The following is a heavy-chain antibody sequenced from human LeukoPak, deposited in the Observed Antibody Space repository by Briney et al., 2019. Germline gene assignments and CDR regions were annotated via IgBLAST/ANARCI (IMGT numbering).Heavy chain of an antibody. Sequence: SETLSLTCTVSGGSISSYYWSWIRQPPGRGLEWIGYIYYSGSTNFSPSLKSRVTMSVDTSKKQFSLNLSSVTAADTAVYFCARQGGSFSHIDSWGQGTLVTVSS. D-gene: IGHD1-26*01. CDR1: GGSISSYY. CDR3: ARQGGSFSHIDS. J-gene: IGHJ4*02. V-gene: IGHV4-59*08. CDR2: IYYSGST.